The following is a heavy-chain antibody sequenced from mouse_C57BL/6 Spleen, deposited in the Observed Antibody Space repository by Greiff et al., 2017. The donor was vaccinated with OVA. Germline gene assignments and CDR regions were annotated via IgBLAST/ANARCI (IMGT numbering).Heavy chain of an antibody. CDR1: GYSFTSSW. V-gene: IGHV1-64*01. CDR3: AFPLVITTVVAHWYFDV. CDR2: IYPNSGSP. Sequence: QVQLLQPGAELVKPGASVKLSCKASGYSFTSSWMHWVKQRPGQGLDWIGMIYPNSGSPTYNEKLKSKATLTVDKSSRTAYMQLSSLTSEDSAVDYGAFPLVITTVVAHWYFDVWGTGTTVTVSS. J-gene: IGHJ1*03. D-gene: IGHD1-1*01.